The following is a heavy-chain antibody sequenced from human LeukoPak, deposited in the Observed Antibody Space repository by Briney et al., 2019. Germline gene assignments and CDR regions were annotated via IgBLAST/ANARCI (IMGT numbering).Heavy chain of an antibody. Sequence: GGSRRLSCAASGFTFSNFGMNWVRQAPGKGLEWVSFITSGVGITYYADSVKGRFTVSRDNSKSTLYLQMNSLRAEDTAVYYCAKGRGITGGAFDIWGQGTMVTVSS. D-gene: IGHD1-20*01. CDR1: GFTFSNFG. J-gene: IGHJ3*02. V-gene: IGHV3-23*01. CDR2: ITSGVGIT. CDR3: AKGRGITGGAFDI.